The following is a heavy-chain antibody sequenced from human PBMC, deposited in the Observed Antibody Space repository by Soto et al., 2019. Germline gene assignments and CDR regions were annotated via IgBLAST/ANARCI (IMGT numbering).Heavy chain of an antibody. Sequence: EVQLLESGGGLVQPGGSLRLSCAASGFTFSSYAMRWVRQAPVKGLEWVSAISGSGGSTDYADSVKGRFTISRDNSKNTLYLQMNSLRAEDTAVYYCARRGSGSYSDYWGHGTLVTVSS. J-gene: IGHJ4*01. CDR1: GFTFSSYA. V-gene: IGHV3-23*01. CDR2: ISGSGGST. CDR3: ARRGSGSYSDY. D-gene: IGHD1-26*01.